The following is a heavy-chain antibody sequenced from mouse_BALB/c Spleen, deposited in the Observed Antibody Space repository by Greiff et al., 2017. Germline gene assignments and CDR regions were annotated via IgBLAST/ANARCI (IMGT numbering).Heavy chain of an antibody. CDR3: ASSLYSGSSYSAWFAY. J-gene: IGHJ3*01. CDR1: GYTFTSYW. Sequence: QVQLQQPGADLVKPGASVKLSCKASGYTFTSYWMHWVKQRPGQGLEWIGEINPSNGRTNYNEKFKSKATLTVDKTSSTAYMQLSSLTSEDSAVYYCASSLYSGSSYSAWFAYWGQGTLVTVSA. D-gene: IGHD1-1*01. V-gene: IGHV1S81*02. CDR2: INPSNGRT.